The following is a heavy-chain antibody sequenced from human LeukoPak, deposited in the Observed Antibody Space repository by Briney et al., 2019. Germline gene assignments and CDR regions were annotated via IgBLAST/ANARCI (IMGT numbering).Heavy chain of an antibody. CDR1: GGSFSGYY. V-gene: IGHV4-34*01. CDR2: INHSGST. CDR3: ARAYSYGLYYFDY. D-gene: IGHD5-18*01. J-gene: IGHJ4*02. Sequence: SETLSLTCAVYGGSFSGYYWSWIRQPPGKGLEWIGEINHSGSTNYNPSLKSRVTISVDTSKNQFSLKLSSVTAADTDVYYCARAYSYGLYYFDYWGQGTLVTVSS.